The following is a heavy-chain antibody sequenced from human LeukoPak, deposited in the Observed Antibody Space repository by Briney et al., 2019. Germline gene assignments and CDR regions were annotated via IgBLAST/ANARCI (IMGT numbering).Heavy chain of an antibody. CDR3: ARVLRAASWRSYDY. J-gene: IGHJ4*02. CDR1: GDSVSNGNYY. CDR2: IYYSGST. V-gene: IGHV4-61*01. Sequence: SETLSLTCTVSGDSVSNGNYYWSWIRQPPGKGLEWIGYIYYSGSTSYNPSLKSRVTISIDTSKSQFSLKLNSVTAADTAVYYCARVLRAASWRSYDYWGQGTLVTVSS. D-gene: IGHD6-25*01.